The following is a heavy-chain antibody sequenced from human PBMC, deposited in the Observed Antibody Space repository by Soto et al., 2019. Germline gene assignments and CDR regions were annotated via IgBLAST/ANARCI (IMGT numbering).Heavy chain of an antibody. D-gene: IGHD4-17*01. CDR2: IIPIFGTA. J-gene: IGHJ4*02. Sequence: LVKVSCKASGGTFSSYAIRWVRPAPGQGLEWMGGIIPIFGTANYAQKFQGRVTITADESTTTAYMELSSLRSEDTAVSYCARGPWYGDSYYFDYWGQRTLDTISS. CDR3: ARGPWYGDSYYFDY. CDR1: GGTFSSYA. V-gene: IGHV1-69*13.